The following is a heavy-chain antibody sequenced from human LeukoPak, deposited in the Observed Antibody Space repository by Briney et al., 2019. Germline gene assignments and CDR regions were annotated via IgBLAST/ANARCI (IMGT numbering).Heavy chain of an antibody. CDR3: AKVGGSGKLEAYYYYYMDV. Sequence: PGRSLRLSCAASGFTFSSYAMHWVRQAPGKGLEWVAVISYDGSNKYYADSVKGRFSISRDSSKNTLYLQMNSLRAEDTAVYYCAKVGGSGKLEAYYYYYMDVWGKGTTVTVSS. CDR2: ISYDGSNK. CDR1: GFTFSSYA. D-gene: IGHD3-10*01. V-gene: IGHV3-30*04. J-gene: IGHJ6*03.